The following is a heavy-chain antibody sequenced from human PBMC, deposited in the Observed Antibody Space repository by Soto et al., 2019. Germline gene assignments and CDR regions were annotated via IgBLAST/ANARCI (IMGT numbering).Heavy chain of an antibody. J-gene: IGHJ4*02. V-gene: IGHV3-7*05. Sequence: EVQLVESGGDLVQPGGSLRLSCAASGFTFSTHWMSWVRQAPGKGLEWVANINDDGSERNYADSVRGRFSVSRDNAKNSLFLQRNGLRVEDTALYYCAKDVRWGQGTQVTVSS. CDR1: GFTFSTHW. CDR2: INDDGSER. CDR3: AKDVR.